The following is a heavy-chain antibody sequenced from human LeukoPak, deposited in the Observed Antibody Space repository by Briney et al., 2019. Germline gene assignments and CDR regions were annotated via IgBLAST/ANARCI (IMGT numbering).Heavy chain of an antibody. J-gene: IGHJ3*02. CDR1: GSTFSSYE. CDR2: ISSSGSTI. D-gene: IGHD3-10*01. Sequence: PGGSLRLSCAASGSTFSSYEMNWVRQAPGKGLEWVSYISSSGSTIYYADSVKGRFTISRGNAKNSLYLQMNSLRAEDTAVYYCARVTEGITMVRGVIGAFDIWGQGTMVTVSS. CDR3: ARVTEGITMVRGVIGAFDI. V-gene: IGHV3-48*03.